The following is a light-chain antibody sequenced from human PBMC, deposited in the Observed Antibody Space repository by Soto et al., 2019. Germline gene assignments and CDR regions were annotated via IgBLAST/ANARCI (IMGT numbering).Light chain of an antibody. CDR2: DTN. V-gene: IGLV8-61*01. CDR1: SGSVSTSYY. Sequence: QAVVTQEPSFSVSPGGAVTLTCGLSSGSVSTSYYPSWYQQTPGQPPRTLIYDTNSLSSGVPDRFSGSIVRNKAALTITGAQADDESDYYCTLYMGGGVSIFGGGTKLTVL. J-gene: IGLJ2*01. CDR3: TLYMGGGVSI.